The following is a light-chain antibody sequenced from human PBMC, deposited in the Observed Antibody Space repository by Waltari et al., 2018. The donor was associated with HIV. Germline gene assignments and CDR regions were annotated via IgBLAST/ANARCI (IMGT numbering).Light chain of an antibody. CDR3: VTWDDSLRGVV. CDR1: TSNIGSNY. J-gene: IGLJ2*01. V-gene: IGLV1-47*01. Sequence: SVVTQPPSASGTPGQRVTISCSGNTSNIGSNYVFWSQHLPGTAPKLRIHRNDQRPSGFPDRFSGSTSGTSASLAISGLRSEDEADYYCVTWDDSLRGVVFGGGTKVAVL. CDR2: RND.